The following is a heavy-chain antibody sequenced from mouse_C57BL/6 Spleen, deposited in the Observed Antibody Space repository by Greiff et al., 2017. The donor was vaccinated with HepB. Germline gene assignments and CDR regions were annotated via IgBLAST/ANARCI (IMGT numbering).Heavy chain of an antibody. CDR3: TRGRAGMDY. Sequence: VKLMESGAELVRPGASVTLSCKASGYTFTDYELHWVKQTPVHGLEWIGSIDPETGGTAYNQKFKGKALLTADKSSSTAYMELRSLTSEDSAVYYGTRGRAGMDYWGQGTTLTVSS. CDR1: GYTFTDYE. J-gene: IGHJ2*01. V-gene: IGHV1-15*01. CDR2: IDPETGGT.